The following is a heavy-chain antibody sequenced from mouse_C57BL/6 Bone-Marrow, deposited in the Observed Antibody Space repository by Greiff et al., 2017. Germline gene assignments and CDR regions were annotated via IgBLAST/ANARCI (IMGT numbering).Heavy chain of an antibody. CDR3: ARLSPFYYYGSSYDWYFDV. CDR2: IDPANGNT. CDR1: GFNIKNTY. D-gene: IGHD1-1*01. V-gene: IGHV14-3*01. Sequence: VQLQQSVAELVRPGASVKLSCTASGFNIKNTYMHWVKQRPEQGLEWIGRIDPANGNTKYAPKFQGQATITADTSSNTAYLQLSSLTSEDTAIYYCARLSPFYYYGSSYDWYFDVWGTGTTVTVSS. J-gene: IGHJ1*03.